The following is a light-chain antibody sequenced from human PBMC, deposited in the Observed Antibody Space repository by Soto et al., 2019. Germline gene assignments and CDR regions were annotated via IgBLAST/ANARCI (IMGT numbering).Light chain of an antibody. CDR3: QRYSSSPRT. CDR1: QSVTGSN. V-gene: IGKV3-20*01. Sequence: EIVLTQSPGTLSLSPGEGATLSCRASQSVTGSNLAWYQQRPGQAPRLLIYGASSRATGIPDRFSGSGSGTDFTLTISRLEPEDFAVYHCQRYSSSPRTFGQGTRLEIK. CDR2: GAS. J-gene: IGKJ5*01.